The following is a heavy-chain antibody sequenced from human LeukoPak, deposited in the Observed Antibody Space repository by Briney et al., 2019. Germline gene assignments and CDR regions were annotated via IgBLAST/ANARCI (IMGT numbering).Heavy chain of an antibody. D-gene: IGHD6-13*01. J-gene: IGHJ4*02. Sequence: GGSLRLSCAASGFTFSTYAVNWVRQAPGKGLEWVSTISGSGGSTYYADSVKGRFTISRDNSKNTLYLQMNSLRAEDTAVYYCAKDSSSWYFDYWGQGTLVTVSS. CDR1: GFTFSTYA. V-gene: IGHV3-23*01. CDR3: AKDSSSWYFDY. CDR2: ISGSGGST.